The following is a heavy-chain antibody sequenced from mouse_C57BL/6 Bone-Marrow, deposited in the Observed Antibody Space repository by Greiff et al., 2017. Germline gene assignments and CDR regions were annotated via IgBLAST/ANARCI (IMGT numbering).Heavy chain of an antibody. D-gene: IGHD1-1*01. V-gene: IGHV1-7*01. CDR1: GYTFTSYW. CDR2: INPSSGYT. Sequence: QVQLQQPGAELVMPGASVKLSCKASGYTFTSYWMHWVKQRPGQGLEWIGYINPSSGYTKYNQKFKDKATLTADKSSSTAYMQLSSLTYEDSAVYYCASDYYGSSPDYWGQGTTLTVSS. J-gene: IGHJ2*01. CDR3: ASDYYGSSPDY.